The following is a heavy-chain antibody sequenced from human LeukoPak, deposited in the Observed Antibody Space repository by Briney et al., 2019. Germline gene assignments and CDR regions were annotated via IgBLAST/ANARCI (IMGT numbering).Heavy chain of an antibody. CDR2: NYSGST. D-gene: IGHD3-10*01. V-gene: IGHV4-39*01. Sequence: PSETLSLTCTVSGGSISSSSYYWGWIRQPPGEGLEWIGYNYSGSTYYNPSLKSRVTISVDTSKNQFSLKLSSVTAADTAVYYCARRQNYYGSGSALHYWGQGTLVTVSS. J-gene: IGHJ4*02. CDR1: GGSISSSSYY. CDR3: ARRQNYYGSGSALHY.